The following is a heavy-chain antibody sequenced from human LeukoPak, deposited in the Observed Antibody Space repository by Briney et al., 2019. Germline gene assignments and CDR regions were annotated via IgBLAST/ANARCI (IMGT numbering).Heavy chain of an antibody. CDR1: GFTFSSYC. CDR2: INCDGSST. Sequence: PGGSLRLSCAASGFTFSSYCMHWVRQAPGKGLVWVSRINCDGSSTYYADSVKGRFTISRDNAKNTLYLQMNSLRAEDTAVYYCARYDYYGSSGYKIAEYFQHWGQGTLVTVSS. CDR3: ARYDYYGSSGYKIAEYFQH. D-gene: IGHD3-22*01. V-gene: IGHV3-74*01. J-gene: IGHJ1*01.